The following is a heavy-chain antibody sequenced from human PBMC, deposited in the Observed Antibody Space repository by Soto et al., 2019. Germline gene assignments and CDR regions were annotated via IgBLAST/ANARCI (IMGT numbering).Heavy chain of an antibody. J-gene: IGHJ6*03. CDR3: ASIVVVPAAMDYYYYYMDV. D-gene: IGHD2-2*01. Sequence: GGSLRLSCAASGFTFSSYAMSWVRQAPGKGLEWVSAISGSGGSTYYADSVKGRFTISRDNSKNTLYLQMNSLRAEDTAVYYCASIVVVPAAMDYYYYYMDVWGKGTTVTVSS. CDR2: ISGSGGST. CDR1: GFTFSSYA. V-gene: IGHV3-23*01.